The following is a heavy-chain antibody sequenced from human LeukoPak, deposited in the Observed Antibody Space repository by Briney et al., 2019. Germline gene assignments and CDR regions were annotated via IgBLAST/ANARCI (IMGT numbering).Heavy chain of an antibody. D-gene: IGHD1-26*01. J-gene: IGHJ4*02. V-gene: IGHV3-30*04. CDR2: ISYDGSNK. Sequence: GGSLRLSCAASGFTFSSYAMHWVRQAPGKGLEWVAVISYDGSNKYYADSVKGRFTISRDNSKNTLYLRMNSLRAEDTAVYYCARDSGSYPLDYWGQGTLVTVSS. CDR3: ARDSGSYPLDY. CDR1: GFTFSSYA.